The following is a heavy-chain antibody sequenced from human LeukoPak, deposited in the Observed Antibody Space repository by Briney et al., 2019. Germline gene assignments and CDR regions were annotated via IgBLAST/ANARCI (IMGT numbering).Heavy chain of an antibody. CDR3: ARGYGSYSTSANRYYYYYMDV. CDR1: GGSFSGDF. D-gene: IGHD6-13*01. J-gene: IGHJ6*03. Sequence: SETLSLTCAVYGGSFSGDFWSWIRQSPGKGLEWIGEINHGGSTTYNPSLQSRVTMSVDTSKNQFSLKLSSVTAADTAVYYCARGYGSYSTSANRYYYYYMDVWGKGTTVTVS. CDR2: INHGGST. V-gene: IGHV4-34*01.